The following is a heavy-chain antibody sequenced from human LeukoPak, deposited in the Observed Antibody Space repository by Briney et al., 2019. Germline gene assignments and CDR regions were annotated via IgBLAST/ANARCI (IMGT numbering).Heavy chain of an antibody. CDR2: INPNSGGT. D-gene: IGHD5-12*01. V-gene: IGHV1-2*02. Sequence: ASVKVSCKASGYTFTGYYMHWVRQAPGQGLEWMGWINPNSGGTNYAQKFQGRITMTRDTSISTAYMELSRPRSDDTAVYYCARDFYEPIVATIIYSPNWFDPWGQGTLVTVSS. J-gene: IGHJ5*02. CDR3: ARDFYEPIVATIIYSPNWFDP. CDR1: GYTFTGYY.